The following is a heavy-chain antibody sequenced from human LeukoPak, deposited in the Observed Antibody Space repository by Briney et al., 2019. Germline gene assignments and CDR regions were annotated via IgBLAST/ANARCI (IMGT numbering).Heavy chain of an antibody. CDR3: ASSTGFWSWSGSTYGMDV. CDR1: GGSFSGYY. CDR2: INHSGST. J-gene: IGHJ6*02. D-gene: IGHD3-3*01. Sequence: PLQTLSLTCAVYGGSFSGYYWSCIRQPPGRGLEWGGEINHSGSTNYNPSLKSQITISVDTSKNQFSLKLSPVTAADTAVYYYASSTGFWSWSGSTYGMDVWGQGTTVTVSS. V-gene: IGHV4-34*01.